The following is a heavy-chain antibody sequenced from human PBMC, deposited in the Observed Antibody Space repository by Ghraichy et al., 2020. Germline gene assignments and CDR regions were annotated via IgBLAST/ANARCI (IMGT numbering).Heavy chain of an antibody. CDR1: GYTFTGYY. CDR2: INPNSGGT. V-gene: IGHV1-2*02. D-gene: IGHD1-26*01. CDR3: ARERIAVGRDSGG. J-gene: IGHJ4*02. Sequence: SVKVSCKASGYTFTGYYMHWVRQAPGQGLEWMGWINPNSGGTNYAQKFQGRVTMTRDTSISTAYMELSRLRSDDTAVYYCARERIAVGRDSGGWGQGTLVTVSS.